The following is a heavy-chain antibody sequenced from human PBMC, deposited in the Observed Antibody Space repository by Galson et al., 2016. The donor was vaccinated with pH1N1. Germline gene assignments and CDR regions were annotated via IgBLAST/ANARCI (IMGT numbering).Heavy chain of an antibody. Sequence: SVKVSCKASGYIFTDHYIHWVRQAPGQGLEWMGWINPSTGGTKFGHNFEERVTLTRDTSIKTASMELSSLKADDTAIYYCAIQKQNYLDPWGQGTLVTVSS. V-gene: IGHV1-2*07. CDR2: INPSTGGT. CDR3: AIQKQNYLDP. CDR1: GYIFTDHY. D-gene: IGHD3-10*01. J-gene: IGHJ5*02.